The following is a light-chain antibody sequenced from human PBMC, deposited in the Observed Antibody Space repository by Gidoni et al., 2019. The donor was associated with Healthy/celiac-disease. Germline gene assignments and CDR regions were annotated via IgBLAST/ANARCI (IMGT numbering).Light chain of an antibody. V-gene: IGKV1-27*01. J-gene: IGKJ5*01. CDR3: QKYNSAPRIN. Sequence: DIQMTQSPSSLSASVGDRVTITCRASQGISNYLAWYQQKPGKVPKILIYAASTLQSGVPSRFSGSGSGTDFTLTISSLQPEDVATYYCQKYNSAPRINFGQGTRLEIK. CDR2: AAS. CDR1: QGISNY.